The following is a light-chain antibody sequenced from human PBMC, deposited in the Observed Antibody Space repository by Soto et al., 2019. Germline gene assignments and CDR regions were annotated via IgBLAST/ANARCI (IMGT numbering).Light chain of an antibody. Sequence: QSALTQPASVSGSPGQSITISCTGTSSDVGGYNYVSWYQQHPGKAPKLMIYEVSNRPSGVSNRFSGSKSGNTASLTISGLHAEDEAYYYCSSYTSSSPDVFGTGTKLTVL. CDR1: SSDVGGYNY. CDR3: SSYTSSSPDV. J-gene: IGLJ1*01. V-gene: IGLV2-14*01. CDR2: EVS.